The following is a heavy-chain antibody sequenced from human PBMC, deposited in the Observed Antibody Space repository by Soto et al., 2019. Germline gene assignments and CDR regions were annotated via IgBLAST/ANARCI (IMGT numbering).Heavy chain of an antibody. J-gene: IGHJ5*02. CDR1: GFTFSSYA. V-gene: IGHV3-23*01. CDR2: ISGSGGST. CDR3: AKDHDYYDSSGYYHWFDP. Sequence: GGSLRLSCAAXGFTFSSYAMSWVRQAPGKGLEWVSAISGSGGSTYYADSVKGRFTISRDNSKNTLYLQMNSLRAEDTAVYYCAKDHDYYDSSGYYHWFDPWGQGTLVTVS. D-gene: IGHD3-22*01.